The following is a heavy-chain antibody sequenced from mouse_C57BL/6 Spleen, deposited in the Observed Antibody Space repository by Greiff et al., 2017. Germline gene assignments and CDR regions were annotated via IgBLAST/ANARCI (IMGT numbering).Heavy chain of an antibody. J-gene: IGHJ4*01. D-gene: IGHD1-1*01. CDR2: IDPNSGGT. CDR1: GYTFTSYW. V-gene: IGHV1-72*01. Sequence: QVQLQQPGAELVKPGASVKLSCKASGYTFTSYWMHWVKQRPGRGLGWIGRIDPNSGGTKYNEKFKSKATLTVDKPSSTAYMQLSSLTSEDSAVYYCARGDATGGYYAMDYWGQGTSVTVSS. CDR3: ARGDATGGYYAMDY.